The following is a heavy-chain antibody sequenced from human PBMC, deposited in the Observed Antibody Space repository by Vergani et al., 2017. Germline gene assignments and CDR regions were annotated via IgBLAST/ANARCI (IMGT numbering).Heavy chain of an antibody. CDR2: IYNSGNG. J-gene: IGHJ2*01. CDR3: ASGNYYSDSTSHFRGRYFDV. V-gene: IGHV4-39*01. D-gene: IGHD3-10*01. CDR1: GDSIISRSYY. Sequence: QMQLQESGPGLVKASETLSLTCTVSGDSIISRSYYWGWIRQPPGKGLEWIGSIYNSGNGDSSSSLKSLVTISSDTSKNQFSLRLTSVTAADTAVYYCASGNYYSDSTSHFRGRYFDVWGRGTLVTVPS.